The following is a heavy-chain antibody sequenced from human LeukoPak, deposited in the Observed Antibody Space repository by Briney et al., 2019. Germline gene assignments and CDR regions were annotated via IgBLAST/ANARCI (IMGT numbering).Heavy chain of an antibody. CDR2: ISGSGGGT. V-gene: IGHV3-23*01. Sequence: PGGSLRLSCAASGFTFSRYAMSWVRQAPGQGLEWVSAISGSGGGTYYADSVKGRFTISRDNPKNTLYVQMNSLRAEDTAVYYCAKAGGSGYYDYWGQGTLVTVSS. CDR3: AKAGGSGYYDY. D-gene: IGHD3-22*01. J-gene: IGHJ4*02. CDR1: GFTFSRYA.